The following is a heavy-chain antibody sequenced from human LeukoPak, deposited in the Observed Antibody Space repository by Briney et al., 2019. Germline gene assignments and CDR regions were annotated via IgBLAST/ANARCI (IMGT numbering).Heavy chain of an antibody. D-gene: IGHD2-2*01. V-gene: IGHV3-74*01. Sequence: GGSLRLSCAASGFTFSHYWMHWVRQAPGKGLVWVSRIESDGGRTDYADSLKGRFTISRDNAKNTLYLEMNSLRAEDTAVYYCARVGHCSSTACFIDYWGQGTLVTDSS. CDR3: ARVGHCSSTACFIDY. J-gene: IGHJ4*02. CDR1: GFTFSHYW. CDR2: IESDGGRT.